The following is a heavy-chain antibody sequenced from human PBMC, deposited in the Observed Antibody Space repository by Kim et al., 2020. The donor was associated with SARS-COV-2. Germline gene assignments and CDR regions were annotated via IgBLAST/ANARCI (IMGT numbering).Heavy chain of an antibody. CDR1: GFTFSTYG. J-gene: IGHJ5*02. D-gene: IGHD3-10*01. CDR2: VWYHGNRK. CDR3: VRGPASGSEYSYVDP. V-gene: IGHV3-33*01. Sequence: GGSLRLSCAASGFTFSTYGMNWVRQAPGKGLEWVALVWYHGNRKEYADSVKGRFTISRDNSKNTVSLEMNSLRVDDTALYFCVRGPASGSEYSYVDPWG.